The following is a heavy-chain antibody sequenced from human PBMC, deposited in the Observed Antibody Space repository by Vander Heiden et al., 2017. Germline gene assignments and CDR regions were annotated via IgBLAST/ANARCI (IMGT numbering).Heavy chain of an antibody. Sequence: QVQLQASGPGLVKPSETLSLTCTVSGGSISSYYWSWIRQPPGKGLEWIGYIYYSGSTNYNPSLKSRVTISVDTSKNQFSLKLSSVTAADTAVYYCARGGHDYGDYEVRGWFDPWGQGTLVTVSS. V-gene: IGHV4-59*01. CDR2: IYYSGST. CDR3: ARGGHDYGDYEVRGWFDP. D-gene: IGHD4-17*01. CDR1: GGSISSYY. J-gene: IGHJ5*02.